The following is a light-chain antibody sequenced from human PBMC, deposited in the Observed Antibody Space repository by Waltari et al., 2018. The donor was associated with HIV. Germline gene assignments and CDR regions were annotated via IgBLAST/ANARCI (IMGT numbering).Light chain of an antibody. CDR2: STN. CDR3: VLYMGSGSCM. V-gene: IGLV8-61*01. Sequence: QTVVTQEPWFSVSPGGTVTLTCGLSSGPVSTSYYPNWYQQTPGQAPRTLIYSTNTRSSGVPDRFSGSILGNKAALTITGAQADDESDYYCVLYMGSGSCMFGGGTKLTVL. J-gene: IGLJ3*02. CDR1: SGPVSTSYY.